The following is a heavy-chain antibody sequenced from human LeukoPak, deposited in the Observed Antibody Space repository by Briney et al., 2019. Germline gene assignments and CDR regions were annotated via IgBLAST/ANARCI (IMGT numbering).Heavy chain of an antibody. CDR3: ARDLPKFEEVPVAILVPDYFDY. J-gene: IGHJ4*02. CDR2: ISTTSSNK. D-gene: IGHD2-2*01. Sequence: GGSLRLSCAASGFTFSSYGMNWVRQAPGKGLEWVSSISTTSSNKYYADSVKGRFTISRVNAKNSLYLQMNSLRAEDTAVYYCARDLPKFEEVPVAILVPDYFDYWGQGTLVTVSS. CDR1: GFTFSSYG. V-gene: IGHV3-21*01.